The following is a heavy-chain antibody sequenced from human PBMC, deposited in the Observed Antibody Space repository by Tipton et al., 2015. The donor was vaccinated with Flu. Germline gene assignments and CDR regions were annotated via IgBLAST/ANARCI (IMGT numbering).Heavy chain of an antibody. CDR2: ISYDGSNK. D-gene: IGHD3-16*01. V-gene: IGHV3-30*18. Sequence: AVSGFTFSNYDIHWVRQAPGKGLEWVAVISYDGSNKYYADSVKGRFSISRDNSKNTLYLQINSLRPEDTAVYYCAKDVGFMMSFGGLDHWGQGTLVTVSS. CDR3: AKDVGFMMSFGGLDH. CDR1: GFTFSNYD. J-gene: IGHJ4*02.